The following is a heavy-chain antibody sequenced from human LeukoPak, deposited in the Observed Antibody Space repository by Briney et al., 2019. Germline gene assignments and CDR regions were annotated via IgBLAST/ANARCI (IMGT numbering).Heavy chain of an antibody. V-gene: IGHV6-1*01. CDR1: GDSVSSNSAA. D-gene: IGHD5-12*01. J-gene: IGHJ5*02. CDR2: TYYRSKWYN. Sequence: LSQTLSLTCAISGDSVSSNSAAWDWIRQSPSRGLEWLGRTYYRSKWYNDYAVSVKSRITINPDTSKNQFSLQLNSVTPEDTAVYYCARDRIVATGGSWFDPWGQGTLVTVSS. CDR3: ARDRIVATGGSWFDP.